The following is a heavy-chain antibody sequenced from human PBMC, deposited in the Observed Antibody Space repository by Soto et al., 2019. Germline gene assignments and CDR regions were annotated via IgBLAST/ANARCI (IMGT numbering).Heavy chain of an antibody. Sequence: QLVQSGAEVKKPGASVKVSCKASGYTFTIYGIAWVRQAPGQGLEWMGWISGYNGDTKYAQKLQGSVTMTTDTSTSTVYMELRRLRSDDPAVYYCARRVGVAAVYGGYDVWGRGTMVTGSS. V-gene: IGHV1-18*01. CDR2: ISGYNGDT. D-gene: IGHD4-17*01. J-gene: IGHJ3*01. CDR3: ARRVGVAAVYGGYDV. CDR1: GYTFTIYG.